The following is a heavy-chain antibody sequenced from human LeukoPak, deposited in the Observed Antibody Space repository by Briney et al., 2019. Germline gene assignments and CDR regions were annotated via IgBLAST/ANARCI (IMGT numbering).Heavy chain of an antibody. D-gene: IGHD3-10*01. CDR3: VRDGKMFRGPMIMRHFDY. CDR1: GFTFSSYG. J-gene: IGHJ4*02. CDR2: IRYDGSNK. Sequence: GGSLRLSCAASGFTFSSYGMHWVRQAPGKGLEWVAFIRYDGSNKYYAASVKGRFTISRDNSKNTLNLQMNSLRAEDTAVYFCVRDGKMFRGPMIMRHFDYWGQGALVTVSS. V-gene: IGHV3-30*02.